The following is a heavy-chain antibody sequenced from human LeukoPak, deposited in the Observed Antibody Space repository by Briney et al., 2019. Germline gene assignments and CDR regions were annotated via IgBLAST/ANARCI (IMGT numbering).Heavy chain of an antibody. CDR1: GFSFSDYA. J-gene: IGHJ4*02. CDR3: AKAILEVWVEGDY. CDR2: ISGSGGST. V-gene: IGHV3-23*01. Sequence: GTSLRLSCAASGFSFSDYAMHWVRQAPGKGLEWDSAISGSGGSTYYADSVKGRFTISRDNPKNTLYLQMNSLRAEDTAVYYCAKAILEVWVEGDYWGQGTLVTVSS. D-gene: IGHD2-15*01.